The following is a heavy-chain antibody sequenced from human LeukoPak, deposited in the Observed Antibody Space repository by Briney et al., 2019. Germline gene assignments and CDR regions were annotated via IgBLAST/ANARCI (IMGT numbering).Heavy chain of an antibody. V-gene: IGHV3-7*01. J-gene: IGHJ6*02. CDR1: EFTFSSYW. CDR3: ARDRWELLSNSYHYCGLDV. D-gene: IGHD2-15*01. Sequence: GGSLRLSCVASEFTFSSYWMSWVRQSPGKGLEWVANIKQDGSEKKYVDSVRGRFTISRDNAKNSLYLQMNSLRAEDTAVYYCARDRWELLSNSYHYCGLDVWGQGTTVTVSS. CDR2: IKQDGSEK.